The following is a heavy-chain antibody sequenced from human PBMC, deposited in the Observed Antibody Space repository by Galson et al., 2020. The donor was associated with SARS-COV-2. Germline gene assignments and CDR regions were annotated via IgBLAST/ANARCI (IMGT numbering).Heavy chain of an antibody. CDR3: AKGSEITLNPIVGGMDV. D-gene: IGHD3-16*01. CDR1: GFTFSSYG. J-gene: IGHJ6*02. CDR2: ISYDGSNK. V-gene: IGHV3-30*18. Sequence: GESLKISCAASGFTFSSYGMHWVRQAPGKGLEWVAVISYDGSNKYYADSVKGRFTISRDNSKNTLYLQMNSLRAEDTAVYYCAKGSEITLNPIVGGMDVWGQGTTVTVSS.